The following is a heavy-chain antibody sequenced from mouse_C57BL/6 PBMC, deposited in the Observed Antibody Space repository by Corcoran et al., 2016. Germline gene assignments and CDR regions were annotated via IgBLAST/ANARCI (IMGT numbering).Heavy chain of an antibody. Sequence: QVQRQQSGGERARHGAAVKLSCKASGYTFTSYGISWVKQRTGQGLEWIGEIYLGSGNTYYNEKFKGKATLTADKSSSTAYMELRSLTSEDSAVYFCARRLPYSMDYWGQGTSVTVSS. CDR1: GYTFTSYG. CDR2: IYLGSGNT. D-gene: IGHD6-1*01. V-gene: IGHV1-81*01. J-gene: IGHJ4*01. CDR3: ARRLPYSMDY.